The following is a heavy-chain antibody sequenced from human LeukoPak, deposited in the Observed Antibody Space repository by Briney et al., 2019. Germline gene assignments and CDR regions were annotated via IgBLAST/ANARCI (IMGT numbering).Heavy chain of an antibody. CDR1: GVSISSSNSY. V-gene: IGHV4-39*01. D-gene: IGHD3/OR15-3a*01. CDR3: ARQTGSGLFILP. J-gene: IGHJ4*02. Sequence: SETLSLTCTVSGVSISSSNSYWGWIRQPPGKGLEWIGSIYYSGNTYYNASLKSQVSISIDTSKNQFSLRLTSVTAADAAVYYCARQTGSGLFILPGGQGTLVTVST. CDR2: IYYSGNT.